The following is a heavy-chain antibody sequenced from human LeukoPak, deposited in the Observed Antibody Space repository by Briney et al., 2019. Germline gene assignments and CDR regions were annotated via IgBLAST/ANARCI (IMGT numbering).Heavy chain of an antibody. CDR2: INHSGRT. J-gene: IGHJ6*04. D-gene: IGHD3-10*01. V-gene: IGHV4-34*01. Sequence: SETLSLTCAVYGGSFSGYYWSWIRQPPGKGLEWIGEINHSGRTNYNPSLKSRVTISVDTSKNQFSLKLSSVTAADTAVYYCARAPLITMVRGACGYGMDVWGKGTTVTVSS. CDR3: ARAPLITMVRGACGYGMDV. CDR1: GGSFSGYY.